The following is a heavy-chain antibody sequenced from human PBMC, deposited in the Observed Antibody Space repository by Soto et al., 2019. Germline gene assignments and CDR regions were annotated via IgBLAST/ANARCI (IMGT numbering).Heavy chain of an antibody. J-gene: IGHJ6*03. Sequence: QVQLQESGPGLVKPSETLSLTCTVSGVSISSSYWSWIRQPPGKGLEWIGYIYNSGSTNYNPSLKSRVTISVDTSKNQVSLGLSSVTAADTAVYYCARDRAFCSGRGCYSPPDYYYYMDVWGKGTTVTVS. CDR3: ARDRAFCSGRGCYSPPDYYYYMDV. D-gene: IGHD2-15*01. CDR2: IYNSGST. CDR1: GVSISSSY. V-gene: IGHV4-59*01.